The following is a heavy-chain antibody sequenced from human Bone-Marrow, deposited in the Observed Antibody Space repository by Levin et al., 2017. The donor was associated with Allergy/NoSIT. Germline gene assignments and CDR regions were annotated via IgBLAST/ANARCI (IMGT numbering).Heavy chain of an antibody. J-gene: IGHJ4*02. CDR3: ARDSNYYGSGTYHL. CDR1: GFRFSDYY. V-gene: IGHV3-11*01. D-gene: IGHD3-10*01. CDR2: ISGDGGNI. Sequence: GESLKISCAASGFRFSDYYMTWIRQAPGKGLQWLSYISGDGGNIKYADSVKARFTISRDNARNSVDLQMNSLRVEDTALYYCARDSNYYGSGTYHLWGQGILVTVAS.